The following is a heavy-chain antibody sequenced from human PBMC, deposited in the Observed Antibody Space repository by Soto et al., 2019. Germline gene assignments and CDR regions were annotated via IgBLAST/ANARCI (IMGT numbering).Heavy chain of an antibody. J-gene: IGHJ4*02. CDR1: GGSISSGGYS. CDR2: IYHSGST. V-gene: IGHV4-30-2*01. CDR3: ARAKYYYGSGSYFDY. D-gene: IGHD3-10*01. Sequence: SETLSLTCAVSGGSISSGGYSWSWIRQPPGKGLEWIGYIYHSGSTYYNPSLKSRVTISVDRSKNQFSLKLSSVTAADTAVYYCARAKYYYGSGSYFDYWGQGTLVTVSS.